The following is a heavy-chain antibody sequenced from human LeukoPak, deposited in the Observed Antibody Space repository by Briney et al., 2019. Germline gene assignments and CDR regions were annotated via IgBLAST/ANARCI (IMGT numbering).Heavy chain of an antibody. CDR2: IYYSGIT. J-gene: IGHJ4*02. D-gene: IGHD3-22*01. CDR1: GGSISSYY. Sequence: PSETLSLTCTVSGGSISSYYWSWIRQPAGQGLEWIGYIYYSGITNYNPSLKSRVTISVDTSKNQFSLKLSSVTAADTAVYYCARLHYDSSGYYYFDYWGQGTLVTVSS. CDR3: ARLHYDSSGYYYFDY. V-gene: IGHV4-59*08.